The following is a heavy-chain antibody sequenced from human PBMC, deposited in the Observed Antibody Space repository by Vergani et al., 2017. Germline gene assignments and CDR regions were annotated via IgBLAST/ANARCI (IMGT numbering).Heavy chain of an antibody. CDR1: GYAFTSYY. CDR2: INPSGGST. D-gene: IGHD3-3*01. Sequence: QVQLVQSGAEVKKPGASVKVSCKASGYAFTSYYMHWVRPAPGQGLEWMGIINPSGGSTSYAQKFQGRVTMTRDTSTSTVYMELSSLRSEDTAVYYCARDRKETYYDFWSCSQLVGRFDPWGQGTLVTVSS. J-gene: IGHJ5*02. V-gene: IGHV1-46*03. CDR3: ARDRKETYYDFWSCSQLVGRFDP.